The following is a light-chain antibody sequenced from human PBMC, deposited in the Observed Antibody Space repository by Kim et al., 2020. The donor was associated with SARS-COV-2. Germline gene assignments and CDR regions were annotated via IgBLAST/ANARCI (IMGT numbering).Light chain of an antibody. V-gene: IGKV3-20*01. CDR2: GAS. CDR3: QQYDSSPAIT. Sequence: PGERATLSGRASQSISSNYLAWYQQRLGQAPRLRIYGASVRATGIPDRFSGSGSGTDFILTISRLEPEDFAVYYCQQYDSSPAITFGQGTRLEIK. CDR1: QSISSNY. J-gene: IGKJ5*01.